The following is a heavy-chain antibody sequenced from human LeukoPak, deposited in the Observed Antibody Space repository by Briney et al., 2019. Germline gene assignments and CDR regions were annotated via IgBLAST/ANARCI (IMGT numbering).Heavy chain of an antibody. D-gene: IGHD4-17*01. CDR2: IYYSGST. Sequence: SQTLSLTCTVSGGSISSGDYYWSWIRQHPGKGLEWIGYIYYSGSTYYNPSLKSRVTTSVDTSKNQFSLKLSSVTAADTAVYYCARDKNYGDYVDYWGQGTLV. J-gene: IGHJ4*02. CDR1: GGSISSGDYY. V-gene: IGHV4-30-4*08. CDR3: ARDKNYGDYVDY.